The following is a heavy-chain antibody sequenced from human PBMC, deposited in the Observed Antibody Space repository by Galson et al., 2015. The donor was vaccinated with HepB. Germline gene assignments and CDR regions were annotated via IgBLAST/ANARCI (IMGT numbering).Heavy chain of an antibody. CDR1: GFTFSSYS. D-gene: IGHD3-3*01. CDR2: ISSSSSYI. J-gene: IGHJ6*03. Sequence: SLRLSCAASGFTFSSYSVNWVRQAPGKGLEWVSSISSSSSYIYYADSVKGRFTISRDNAKNPLYLQMNSLRAEDTAVYYCAREGYDFGDLFYYYYMDVWGKGTTVTVSS. CDR3: AREGYDFGDLFYYYYMDV. V-gene: IGHV3-21*01.